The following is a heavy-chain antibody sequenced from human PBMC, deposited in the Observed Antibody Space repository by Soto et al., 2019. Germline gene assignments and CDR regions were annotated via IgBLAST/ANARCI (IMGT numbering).Heavy chain of an antibody. D-gene: IGHD7-27*01. CDR2: IYSGGST. CDR1: GFTVSTKY. CDR3: AREPGAADY. J-gene: IGHJ4*02. Sequence: EVQLVESGGGLVQPGGSLSLSCAASGFTVSTKYMSWVRQAPGKGLEWVSVIYSGGSTFYADSVRGRFTISRDNSKNTVNLQKPSLRAEDTAVYYCAREPGAADYWVQGTLVTVSS. V-gene: IGHV3-66*01.